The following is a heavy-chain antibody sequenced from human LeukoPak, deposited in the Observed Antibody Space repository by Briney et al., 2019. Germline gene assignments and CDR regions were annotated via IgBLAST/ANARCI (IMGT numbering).Heavy chain of an antibody. CDR2: IKQDGSEK. CDR3: ARDQVNGYGSERDYYGMDV. V-gene: IGHV3-7*01. Sequence: GGSLRLSCAASGFTFSSYWMSWVRQAPGKGLEWVANIKQDGSEKYYVDSVKGRFTISRDNAKSSLYLQMNSLRAEDTAVYYCARDQVNGYGSERDYYGMDVWGQGTTVTVSS. J-gene: IGHJ6*02. CDR1: GFTFSSYW. D-gene: IGHD3-10*01.